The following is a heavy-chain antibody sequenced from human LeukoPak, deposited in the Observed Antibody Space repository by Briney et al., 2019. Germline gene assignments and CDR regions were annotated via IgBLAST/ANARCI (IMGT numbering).Heavy chain of an antibody. CDR2: INHSGST. D-gene: IGHD5-18*01. J-gene: IGHJ5*02. V-gene: IGHV4-34*01. Sequence: KPSETLSLTCAVYGGSFSGYYWSWIRQPPGKGLEWIGEINHSGSTNYNPSLKSRVTISVDASKNQFSLKLSSVTAADTAVYYCARLGYSYGYYRVGFDPWGQGTLVTVSS. CDR3: ARLGYSYGYYRVGFDP. CDR1: GGSFSGYY.